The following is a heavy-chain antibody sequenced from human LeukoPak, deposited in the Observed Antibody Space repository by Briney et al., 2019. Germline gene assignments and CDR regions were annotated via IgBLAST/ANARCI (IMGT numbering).Heavy chain of an antibody. V-gene: IGHV3-23*01. Sequence: PGGSLRLSCAASGFTFGSYAMSWVRQAPGKGLEWVSGIFGSGGSAHYADSVKGRFTISRDNSKNTVYLQMDSLRAEDTAIYYCARTTTGYSSGRYPAWPIDYWGQGTLVTVSS. D-gene: IGHD2-15*01. CDR2: IFGSGGSA. J-gene: IGHJ4*02. CDR1: GFTFGSYA. CDR3: ARTTTGYSSGRYPAWPIDY.